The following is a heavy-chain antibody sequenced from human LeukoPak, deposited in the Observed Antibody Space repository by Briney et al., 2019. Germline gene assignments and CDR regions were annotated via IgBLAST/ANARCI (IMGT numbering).Heavy chain of an antibody. CDR2: IYYSGST. CDR3: ARVESEIAPSHPYNWFDP. J-gene: IGHJ5*02. Sequence: PSETLSLTCTVSGGSISSGDYYWSWIRQPPGKGLEWIGYIYYSGSTYYNPSLKSRVTISVDTSKNQFSLKLSSVTAADTAVYHCARVESEIAPSHPYNWFDPWGQGTLVTVSS. D-gene: IGHD6-13*01. CDR1: GGSISSGDYY. V-gene: IGHV4-30-4*01.